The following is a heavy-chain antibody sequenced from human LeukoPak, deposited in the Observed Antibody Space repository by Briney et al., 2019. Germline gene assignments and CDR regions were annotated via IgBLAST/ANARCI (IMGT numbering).Heavy chain of an antibody. Sequence: GGSLRLSCAASGFTFSSYSMNWVRQAPGKGLEWVSSISSSSSYIYYADSVKGRFTISRDNAKNSLYLQMNSLRAEDTAVYYCARDQEGKYYYGSGSPPGVDYWGQGTLVTVSS. CDR2: ISSSSSYI. D-gene: IGHD3-10*01. CDR3: ARDQEGKYYYGSGSPPGVDY. V-gene: IGHV3-21*01. CDR1: GFTFSSYS. J-gene: IGHJ4*02.